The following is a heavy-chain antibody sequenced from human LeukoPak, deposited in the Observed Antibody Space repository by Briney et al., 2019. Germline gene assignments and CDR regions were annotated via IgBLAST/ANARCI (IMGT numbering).Heavy chain of an antibody. CDR3: ARGRRGDYYYYYGMDV. Sequence: SGTLSLTCTVSGGSISSYYWSWIRQPPGKGLEWIGYIYYSGSTNYNPSLKSRVTISVDTSENQFSLKLNSVTAADTAVYYCARGRRGDYYYYYGMDVWGQGTTVTVSS. V-gene: IGHV4-59*01. D-gene: IGHD3-16*01. CDR1: GGSISSYY. J-gene: IGHJ6*02. CDR2: IYYSGST.